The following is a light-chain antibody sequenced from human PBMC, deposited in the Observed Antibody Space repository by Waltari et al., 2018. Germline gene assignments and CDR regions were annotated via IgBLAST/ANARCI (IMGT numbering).Light chain of an antibody. Sequence: DVVMTQSPRSLSVTLGQTASISCRSSQSLVYSDGITYLNWFHQRPGQSPRRLIYKVSNRGTGVPDRFSGSESGTDFTLKISRVEAEDVGVYYCMQGTPAYTFGQGTKLEIK. CDR2: KVS. CDR3: MQGTPAYT. V-gene: IGKV2-30*01. J-gene: IGKJ2*01. CDR1: QSLVYSDGITY.